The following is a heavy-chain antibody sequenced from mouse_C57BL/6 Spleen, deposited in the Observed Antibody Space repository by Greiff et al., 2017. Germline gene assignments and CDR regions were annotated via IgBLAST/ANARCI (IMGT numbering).Heavy chain of an antibody. V-gene: IGHV1-85*01. CDR1: GYTFTSYD. Sequence: VQLVESGPELVKPGASVKLSCKASGYTFTSYDINWVKQRPGQGLEWIGWIYPRDGSTKYNEKFKGKATLTVDTSSSTAYMELHSLTSEDSAVYFCARDDYDGGYAMDYWGQGTSVTVSS. D-gene: IGHD2-4*01. J-gene: IGHJ4*01. CDR2: IYPRDGST. CDR3: ARDDYDGGYAMDY.